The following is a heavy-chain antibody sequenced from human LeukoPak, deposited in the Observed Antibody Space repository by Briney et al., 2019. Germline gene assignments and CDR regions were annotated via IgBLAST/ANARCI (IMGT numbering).Heavy chain of an antibody. J-gene: IGHJ3*02. V-gene: IGHV1-8*01. CDR1: GFTFTSYD. Sequence: ASVKVSCKASGFTFTSYDINWVRQATGQGLEWMGWVNPKSGNTGYAQKFQGRVTMTRNTSISTAYMELSSLRSEDTAVYYCARVVPVVGDAFDIWGQGTMVTVSS. CDR2: VNPKSGNT. D-gene: IGHD2-2*01. CDR3: ARVVPVVGDAFDI.